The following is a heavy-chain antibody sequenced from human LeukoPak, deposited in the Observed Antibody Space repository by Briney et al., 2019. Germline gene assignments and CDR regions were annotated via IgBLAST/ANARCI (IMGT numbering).Heavy chain of an antibody. D-gene: IGHD6-13*01. CDR2: INPNSGGT. J-gene: IGHJ4*02. Sequence: ASVKVSCKASGYTFTGYYMHWVRQAPGQGLEWMGWINPNSGGTNYAQKFQGRVTMTRDTSISTAYMELSRLRSDDTAVYYCARPSYSSSWYATWGQRWYFDYWGQGTLVTVSS. CDR1: GYTFTGYY. CDR3: ARPSYSSSWYATWGQRWYFDY. V-gene: IGHV1-2*02.